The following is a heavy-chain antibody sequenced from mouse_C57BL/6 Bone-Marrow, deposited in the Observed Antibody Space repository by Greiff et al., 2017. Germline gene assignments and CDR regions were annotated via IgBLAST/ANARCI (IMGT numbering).Heavy chain of an antibody. CDR1: GYTFTSYW. Sequence: VQLKQPGAELVKPGASVKMSCKASGYTFTSYWITWVKQRPGQGLEWIGDLYPGSGSTNYNEKFKSKATLTVDTSSSTAYRQISSLTSEDSAVYYCARGSNYFAYWGQGTLVTVSA. D-gene: IGHD2-5*01. J-gene: IGHJ3*01. CDR2: LYPGSGST. V-gene: IGHV1-55*01. CDR3: ARGSNYFAY.